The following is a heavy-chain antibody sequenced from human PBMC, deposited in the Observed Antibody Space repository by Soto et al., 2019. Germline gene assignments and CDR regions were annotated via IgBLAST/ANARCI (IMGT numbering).Heavy chain of an antibody. V-gene: IGHV4-30-4*01. CDR3: ARVYSSGYYKWFDP. J-gene: IGHJ5*02. CDR2: IYYSGST. CDR1: GGSISSGDYY. Sequence: SETLSLTCTVSGGSISSGDYYWSWIRQPPGKGLEWIGYIYYSGSTYYNPSLKSRVTISVDTSKNQFSLKLSSVTAADTAVYYCARVYSSGYYKWFDPWGQGTLVTVSS. D-gene: IGHD3-22*01.